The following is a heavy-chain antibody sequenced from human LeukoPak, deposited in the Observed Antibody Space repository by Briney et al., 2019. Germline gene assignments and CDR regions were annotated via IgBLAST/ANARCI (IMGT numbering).Heavy chain of an antibody. Sequence: LSLPSTASGGSISSGSYFWSWSRPPAGKGLEWIGRIYTSGSTNYNHSLKSRVTISVDTSKNQFSLKLSSVTAADTSVYYCARDAGSSWYPFDYWGQGTLVTVSS. V-gene: IGHV4-61*02. CDR3: ARDAGSSWYPFDY. D-gene: IGHD6-13*01. CDR1: GGSISSGSYF. J-gene: IGHJ4*02. CDR2: IYTSGST.